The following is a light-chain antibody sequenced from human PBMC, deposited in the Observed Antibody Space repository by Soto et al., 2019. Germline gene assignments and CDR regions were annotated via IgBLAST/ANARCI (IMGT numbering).Light chain of an antibody. CDR1: QAIRSY. Sequence: DIQLTQSPSFLSASVGDRVTITCRASQAIRSYLAWIQQRPGKAPKVLIYAASTLQSGVPSRFSGSASGTEFTLTMSSLQPEDFATYFCQQLNSYPWTFGQGTKVEIK. J-gene: IGKJ1*01. CDR3: QQLNSYPWT. V-gene: IGKV1-9*01. CDR2: AAS.